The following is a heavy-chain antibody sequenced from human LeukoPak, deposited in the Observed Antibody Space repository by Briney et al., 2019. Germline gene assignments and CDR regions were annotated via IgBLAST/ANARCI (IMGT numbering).Heavy chain of an antibody. Sequence: PGGSLRLSCAASGFTFSSYWMSWVRQAPGKGLEWVANIKQDGSEKDYVDSVKGRFTISRDNAKNSLYLQMNSLRVEDTAVYYCAKVAKYYYGSETYYFFEHWGQGTPATASS. V-gene: IGHV3-7*01. CDR1: GFTFSSYW. D-gene: IGHD3-10*01. CDR2: IKQDGSEK. J-gene: IGHJ4*02. CDR3: AKVAKYYYGSETYYFFEH.